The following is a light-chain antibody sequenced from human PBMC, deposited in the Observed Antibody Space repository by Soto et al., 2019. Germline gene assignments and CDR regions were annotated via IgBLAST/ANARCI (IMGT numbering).Light chain of an antibody. J-gene: IGLJ1*01. Sequence: SYELTQPPSVSGAPGQTARITCGENNSGSQSVHWYQQKPGQAHVLVVYDDSDRPSGIPERFSGSNSGNTATLTISRVEAGDEADDYCQVWESSSERLNYVFGTGTKLTVL. CDR3: QVWESSSERLNYV. V-gene: IGLV3-21*02. CDR2: DDS. CDR1: NSGSQS.